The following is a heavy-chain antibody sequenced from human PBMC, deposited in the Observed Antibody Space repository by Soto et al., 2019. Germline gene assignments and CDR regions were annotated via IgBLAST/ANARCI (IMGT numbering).Heavy chain of an antibody. J-gene: IGHJ4*02. V-gene: IGHV3-7*01. CDR2: IKEDGSEK. CDR1: GFTFSSYW. Sequence: PWGSLRLSCAASGFTFSSYWMSWVRQAPGKGLEWVANIKEDGSEKNYVDSVKGQFTISRDNAKNSLYLQMNSLRAEDTAVYYCARERYYYGSGDYWGQGTLVTVSS. D-gene: IGHD3-10*01. CDR3: ARERYYYGSGDY.